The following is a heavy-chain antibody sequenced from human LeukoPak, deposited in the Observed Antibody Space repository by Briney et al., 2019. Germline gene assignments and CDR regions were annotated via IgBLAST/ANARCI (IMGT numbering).Heavy chain of an antibody. CDR2: VSYSGRT. D-gene: IGHD5-24*01. J-gene: IGHJ2*01. V-gene: IGHV4-59*01. Sequence: SETLSLTCTASGGSITNYYWNWIRQPPGKDLEWIGCVSYSGRTHYSSALKSRVTISVDTSKIQFSLNLRSVTAADTAVYYCARPGRQDAYNGHYWYFDLWGRGTLVTVSS. CDR3: ARPGRQDAYNGHYWYFDL. CDR1: GGSITNYY.